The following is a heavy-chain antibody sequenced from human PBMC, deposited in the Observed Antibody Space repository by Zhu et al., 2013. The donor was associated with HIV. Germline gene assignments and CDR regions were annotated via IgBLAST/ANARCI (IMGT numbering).Heavy chain of an antibody. CDR2: IIPIFGTA. V-gene: IGHV1-69*12. CDR3: ASSGITMIVVVTPYYYYYGMDV. CDR1: GGTFSSYA. J-gene: IGHJ6*02. D-gene: IGHD3-22*01. Sequence: QVQLVQSGAEVKKPGSSVKVSCKASGGTFSSYAISWVRQAPGQGLEWMGGIIPIFGTANYAQKFQGRVTITADESTSTAYMELSSLRSEDTAVYYCASSGITMIVVVTPYYYYYGMDVWGQGTTVTVSS.